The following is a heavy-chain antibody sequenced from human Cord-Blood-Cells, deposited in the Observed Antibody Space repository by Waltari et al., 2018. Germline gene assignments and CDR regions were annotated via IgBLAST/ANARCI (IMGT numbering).Heavy chain of an antibody. V-gene: IGHV4-39*01. CDR1: GGSISSSSYY. CDR2: IYYSGST. D-gene: IGHD5-12*01. CDR3: AVATMVRDAFDI. J-gene: IGHJ3*02. Sequence: QLQLQESGPGLVKPSETLSLTCTVSGGSISSSSYYWGWIRQPPGKGLEWIGSIYYSGSTYYNPSLKRRVTISVDTSKNQFSLKLSSVTAADTAVYYCAVATMVRDAFDIWGQGTMVTVSS.